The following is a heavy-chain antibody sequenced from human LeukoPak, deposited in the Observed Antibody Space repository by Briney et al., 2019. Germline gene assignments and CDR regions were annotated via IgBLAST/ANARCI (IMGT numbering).Heavy chain of an antibody. CDR2: ISAYNGNT. CDR3: ARGVGDYGGNFNYFDY. J-gene: IGHJ4*02. Sequence: ASVKVSCKASGYTFTSYGISWVRQAPGQGLEWMGWISAYNGNTKYSQKFQGRVTITRDTSASTAYIELSSLRSEDTAVYYCARGVGDYGGNFNYFDYWGQGTLVTVSS. V-gene: IGHV1-18*01. D-gene: IGHD4-23*01. CDR1: GYTFTSYG.